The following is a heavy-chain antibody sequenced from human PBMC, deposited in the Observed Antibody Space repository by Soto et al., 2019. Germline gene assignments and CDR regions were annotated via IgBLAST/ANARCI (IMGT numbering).Heavy chain of an antibody. Sequence: PSETLSLTCAVYGGSFSGYYWSWIRQPPGKGLEWIGEINHSGSTNYNPSLKSRVTISVDTSKNQFSLKLSSVTAADTAVYYCARGSGAAAGSEGGDYYGMDVWGQGTTVTVSS. CDR2: INHSGST. CDR3: ARGSGAAAGSEGGDYYGMDV. CDR1: GGSFSGYY. D-gene: IGHD6-13*01. V-gene: IGHV4-34*01. J-gene: IGHJ6*02.